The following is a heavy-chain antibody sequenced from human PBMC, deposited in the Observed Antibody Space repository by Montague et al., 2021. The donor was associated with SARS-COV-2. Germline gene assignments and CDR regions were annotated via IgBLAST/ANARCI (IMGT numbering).Heavy chain of an antibody. J-gene: IGHJ4*02. CDR1: GSWISGAGRNS. CDR2: FYYSRST. CDR3: ASERIYGSGSYYNPFLLVGY. D-gene: IGHD3-10*01. Sequence: SETLSLTCTVPGSWISGAGRNSTRLNPSHQKGLDSVWCFYYSRSTYYNPSLKSRVTISVDTSKNQFSLKLSSVTAADTAVYYCASERIYGSGSYYNPFLLVGYWGQGTLVTASS. V-gene: IGHV4-39*01.